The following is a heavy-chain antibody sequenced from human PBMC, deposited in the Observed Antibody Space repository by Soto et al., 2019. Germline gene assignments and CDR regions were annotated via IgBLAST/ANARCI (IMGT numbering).Heavy chain of an antibody. D-gene: IGHD1-26*01. V-gene: IGHV3-30*18. J-gene: IGHJ5*02. CDR1: GFIFSDYA. CDR3: AKEGCHTTSGGSVSP. CDR2: ILFDGNKK. Sequence: QVQLVETGGGVVRPGRSLRLSCSASGFIFSDYAMHWVRQAPGKGMEWVAVILFDGNKKYYADSVKGRFTISRDNSKNRLYPQMNSLRPEDTAVDYCAKEGCHTTSGGSVSPWGQGSLVTFSS.